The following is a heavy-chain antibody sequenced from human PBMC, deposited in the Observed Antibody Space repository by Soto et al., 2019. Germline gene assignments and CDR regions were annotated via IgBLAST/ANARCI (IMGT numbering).Heavy chain of an antibody. Sequence: EVQLLDSGGGLVQPGGSLRLSCAASGFTFSSYAMNWVRQAPGKGLEWVSVISGSGDSTYYADSVKGRFTIYRDHSKTTLYLQMNSLRTDDTAVYYCARRGPGTYFDYWGQGTLVTVSS. CDR2: ISGSGDST. D-gene: IGHD6-13*01. CDR1: GFTFSSYA. V-gene: IGHV3-23*01. J-gene: IGHJ4*02. CDR3: ARRGPGTYFDY.